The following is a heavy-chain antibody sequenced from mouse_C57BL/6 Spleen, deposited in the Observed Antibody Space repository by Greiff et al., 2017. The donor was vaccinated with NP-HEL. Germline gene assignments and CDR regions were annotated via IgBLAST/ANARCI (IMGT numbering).Heavy chain of an antibody. V-gene: IGHV5-2*01. CDR1: EYEFPSHD. CDR2: INSDGGST. CDR3: ARGGYGNPGAMDY. Sequence: EVQVVESGGGLVQPGESLKLSCESNEYEFPSHDMSWVRKTPEKRLELVAAINSDGGSTYYPDTMERRFIISRDNTKKTLYLQMSSLRSEDTALDDCARGGYGNPGAMDYWGQGTSVTVSS. D-gene: IGHD2-1*01. J-gene: IGHJ4*01.